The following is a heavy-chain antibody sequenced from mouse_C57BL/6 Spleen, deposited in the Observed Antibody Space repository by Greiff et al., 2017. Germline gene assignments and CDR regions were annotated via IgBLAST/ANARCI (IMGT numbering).Heavy chain of an antibody. CDR2: IDPSDSNT. J-gene: IGHJ2*01. V-gene: IGHV1-69*01. D-gene: IGHD4-1*01. Sequence: QVQLQQSGAELVMPGASVKLSCKASGYTFTSYWMHWVKQRPGQGLEWIGEIDPSDSNTNYNQKFKGKSTLTVDKYSSTAFMQLSVLKSADSSGYNCARGLTRREFDYWGQGTTLTVSS. CDR3: ARGLTRREFDY. CDR1: GYTFTSYW.